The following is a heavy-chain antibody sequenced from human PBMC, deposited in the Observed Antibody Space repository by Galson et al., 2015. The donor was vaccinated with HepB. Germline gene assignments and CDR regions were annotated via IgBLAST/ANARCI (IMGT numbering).Heavy chain of an antibody. V-gene: IGHV3-74*03. CDR3: ARRGGSTWCPGSGYFDL. D-gene: IGHD2-2*01. Sequence: SLRLSCAASGFRFGNYWMHWVRQVPGKGLEWISRITTFVNEIKYAVSVRGRFATSRDNAKNILYLQMYSLGAEDTGLYYCARRGGSTWCPGSGYFDLWGRGSLVTVSS. CDR2: ITTFVNEI. CDR1: GFRFGNYW. J-gene: IGHJ2*01.